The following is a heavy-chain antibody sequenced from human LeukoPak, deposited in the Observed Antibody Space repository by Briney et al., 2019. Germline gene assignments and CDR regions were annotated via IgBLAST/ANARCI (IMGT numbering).Heavy chain of an antibody. Sequence: ASVKGSCKASGYTFTGYYMHWVRQAPGQALEWIGWINPKSGRTNSAQKFQDRLTMTRDTSRSTAYMELSRLRSEDTAVYCCARVFLEWTSFDYWGQGTLVTASS. J-gene: IGHJ4*02. V-gene: IGHV1-2*02. D-gene: IGHD3-3*01. CDR2: INPKSGRT. CDR1: GYTFTGYY. CDR3: ARVFLEWTSFDY.